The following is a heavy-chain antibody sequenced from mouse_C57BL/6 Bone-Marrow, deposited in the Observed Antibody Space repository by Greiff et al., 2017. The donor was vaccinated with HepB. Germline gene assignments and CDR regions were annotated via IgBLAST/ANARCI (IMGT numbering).Heavy chain of an antibody. CDR2: IYPRDGST. Sequence: QVQLKESDAELVKPGASVKISCKVSGYTFTDHTIYRMKQRPEQGLEWIGYIYPRDGSTKYNEKFKGKATLTADKPSSTANMQLNSLTSEDSAVYFCARWAYGYDWDFDYWGQGTTLTVSS. V-gene: IGHV1-78*01. J-gene: IGHJ2*01. D-gene: IGHD2-2*01. CDR3: ARWAYGYDWDFDY. CDR1: GYTFTDHT.